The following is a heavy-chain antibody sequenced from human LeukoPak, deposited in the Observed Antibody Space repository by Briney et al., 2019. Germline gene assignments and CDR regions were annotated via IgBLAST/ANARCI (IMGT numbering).Heavy chain of an antibody. J-gene: IGHJ4*02. CDR1: GFTFSSYA. CDR2: ISGSGGST. D-gene: IGHD2-8*01. Sequence: GGSLRLSCAASGFTFSSYAMSWVRQAPGKGLEWVSAISGSGGSTYCADSVKGRFTISRDNSKNTLYLQMNSLRAEDTAVYYCAKDGVFNGYFDYWGQGTLVTVSS. CDR3: AKDGVFNGYFDY. V-gene: IGHV3-23*01.